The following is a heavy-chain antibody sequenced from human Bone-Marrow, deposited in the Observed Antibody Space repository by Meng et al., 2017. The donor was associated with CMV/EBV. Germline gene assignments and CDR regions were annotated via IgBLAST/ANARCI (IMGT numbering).Heavy chain of an antibody. J-gene: IGHJ5*02. CDR1: GYSISSGYY. CDR3: ARGDTVVVPAAIENWFDP. V-gene: IGHV4-38-2*02. D-gene: IGHD2-2*02. CDR2: IYHSGST. Sequence: SETLSLTCTVSGYSISSGYYWGWIRQPPGKGLEWIGSIYHSGSTYYNPSLKSRVTISVDTSKNQFSLKLSSVTAADTAVYYCARGDTVVVPAAIENWFDPWGQGTLVTGSS.